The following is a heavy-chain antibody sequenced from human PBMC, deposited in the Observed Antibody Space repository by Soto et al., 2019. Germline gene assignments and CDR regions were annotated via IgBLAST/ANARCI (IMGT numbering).Heavy chain of an antibody. Sequence: PGGSLILSCAASGFSFSDYAMSWVRQAPGKVLEWVSVISESGGSTHYADSVRGRFTVSRDNSKNSLSLRMNSLRDEDTAVYFCAKRSPYSSGWYSPIFDYWGQGALVTVSS. J-gene: IGHJ4*02. CDR2: ISESGGST. CDR1: GFSFSDYA. CDR3: AKRSPYSSGWYSPIFDY. V-gene: IGHV3-23*01. D-gene: IGHD6-13*01.